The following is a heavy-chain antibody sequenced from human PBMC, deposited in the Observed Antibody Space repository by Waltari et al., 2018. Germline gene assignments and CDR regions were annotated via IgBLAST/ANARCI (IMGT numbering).Heavy chain of an antibody. V-gene: IGHV3-30*02. J-gene: IGHJ4*02. CDR2: LPYHGHNR. D-gene: IGHD3-22*01. Sequence: QVQLVESGGGVVQPGGSLRLSCVASGFTLNTFGIHWVRQAPGKGLEWVAYLPYHGHNRYYADSVKGRFTISRDNSMTTVFLQMNSLRAEDTAIYYCAKDLAFYYDRSRLYEYYFDYLGQGTLVTVSS. CDR1: GFTLNTFG. CDR3: AKDLAFYYDRSRLYEYYFDY.